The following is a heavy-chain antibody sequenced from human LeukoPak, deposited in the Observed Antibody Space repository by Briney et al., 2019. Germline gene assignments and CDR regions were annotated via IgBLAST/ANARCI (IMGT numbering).Heavy chain of an antibody. CDR1: GGSISSSNFY. CDR3: ARGRNTTPRYYFDY. J-gene: IGHJ4*02. V-gene: IGHV4-39*07. Sequence: PSETLSLTCTVSGGSISSSNFYWGWIRQPPGKGLEWIGSIYYSGSTYYNPSLKSRVTISVDTSKNQFSLKLSSVTAADTAVYYCARGRNTTPRYYFDYWGQGTLVTVSS. CDR2: IYYSGST. D-gene: IGHD4-17*01.